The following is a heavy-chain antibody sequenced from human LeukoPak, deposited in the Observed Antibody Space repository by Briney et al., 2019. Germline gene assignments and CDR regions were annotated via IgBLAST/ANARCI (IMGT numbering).Heavy chain of an antibody. CDR2: IYPGDSDT. CDR1: GYSFTGYW. V-gene: IGHV5-51*01. CDR3: ARHLAALTTNYDYYGMDV. J-gene: IGHJ6*02. Sequence: PGESLKISCKGSGYSFTGYWIGWVRQMPGKGLEWMGIIYPGDSDTRYSPSFQGQVTISADKSISTAYLQWSSLKASDTAMYYCARHLAALTTNYDYYGMDVWGQGTTVTVSS. D-gene: IGHD4/OR15-4a*01.